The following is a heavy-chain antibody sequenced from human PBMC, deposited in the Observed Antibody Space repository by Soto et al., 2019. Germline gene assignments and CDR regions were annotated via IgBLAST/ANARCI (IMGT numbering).Heavy chain of an antibody. V-gene: IGHV6-1*01. CDR3: ARYFPYYVSSDSYLDY. CDR2: TYYRSRWYN. Sequence: SQTLSLTCALSGDSVSCNSAAWNWIRQSPSRGLEWLGRTYYRSRWYNDYAVSVKSRITVTPDTSKNHFSLHLNSVTPEDTAVYYCARYFPYYVSSDSYLDYWGQGALVTVSS. CDR1: GDSVSCNSAA. J-gene: IGHJ4*02. D-gene: IGHD3-16*01.